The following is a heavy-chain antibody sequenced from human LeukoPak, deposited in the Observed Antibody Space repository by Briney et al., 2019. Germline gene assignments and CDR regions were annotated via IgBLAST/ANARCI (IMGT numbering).Heavy chain of an antibody. V-gene: IGHV4-59*01. CDR1: GGSMSNYY. CDR3: ATNLSGYSYGYWVA. Sequence: PSETLSLTCTVSGGSMSNYYWNWIRQPPGKGLEWIGYMFYTGSGKYNPSLKSRAAISVDTSKRQISLKLTSVTAADTAVYYCATNLSGYSYGYWVAWGQGTLVTVSS. D-gene: IGHD5-18*01. J-gene: IGHJ5*02. CDR2: MFYTGSG.